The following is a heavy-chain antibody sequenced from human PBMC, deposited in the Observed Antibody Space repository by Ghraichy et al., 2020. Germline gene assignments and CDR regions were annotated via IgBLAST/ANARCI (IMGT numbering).Heavy chain of an antibody. CDR3: AKGRMITFGGPKNWFDP. J-gene: IGHJ5*02. V-gene: IGHV3-23*01. Sequence: GGSLRLSCAASGFTFSSYAMSWVRQAPGKGLEWVSAISGSGGSTYYADSVKGRFTISRDNSKNTLYLQMNSLRAEDTAVYYCAKGRMITFGGPKNWFDPWGQGPLFTVSS. CDR1: GFTFSSYA. D-gene: IGHD3-16*01. CDR2: ISGSGGST.